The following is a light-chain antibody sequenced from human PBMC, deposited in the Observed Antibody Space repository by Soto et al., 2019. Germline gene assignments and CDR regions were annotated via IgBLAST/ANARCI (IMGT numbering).Light chain of an antibody. CDR1: QSVTRNY. V-gene: IGKV3-20*01. CDR3: QQHSGGPFT. CDR2: DAS. J-gene: IGKJ3*01. Sequence: EIVLTQSPGTLSLSPGERATLSCRASQSVTRNYLAWYQQKPGQAPRLLIHDASSRASGIPDRFTGSRSGTNVTRTISRLEPEDFAVYYCQQHSGGPFTFGPGTKVDIK.